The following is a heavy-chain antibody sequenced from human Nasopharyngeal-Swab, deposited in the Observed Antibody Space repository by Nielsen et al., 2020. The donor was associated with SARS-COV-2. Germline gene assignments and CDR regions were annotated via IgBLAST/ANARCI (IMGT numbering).Heavy chain of an antibody. CDR2: IRGSGGST. V-gene: IGHV3-23*01. J-gene: IGHJ4*02. CDR3: AKEGEGDYDFSPGDY. CDR1: GFTFSNYA. Sequence: SCAASGFTFSNYAMSWVRQAPGKGLEWVSSIRGSGGSTYYADSVKGRFTISRDNSKNTLNLQMNSLRAEDTAVYYCAKEGEGDYDFSPGDYWGQGTLVTVSS. D-gene: IGHD3-3*01.